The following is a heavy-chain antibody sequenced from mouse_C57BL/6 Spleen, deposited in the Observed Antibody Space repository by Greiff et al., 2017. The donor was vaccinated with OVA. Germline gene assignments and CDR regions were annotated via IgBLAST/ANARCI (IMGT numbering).Heavy chain of an antibody. J-gene: IGHJ3*01. CDR2: INPNNGGT. D-gene: IGHD2-14*01. Sequence: EVKLQQSGPELVKPGASVKISCKASGYTFTDYYMNWVKQSHGKSLEWIGDINPNNGGTSYNQKFKGKATLTVDKSSSTAYMELRSLTSEDSAVYYCASGGVQAWFAYWGQGTLVTVSA. CDR1: GYTFTDYY. V-gene: IGHV1-26*01. CDR3: ASGGVQAWFAY.